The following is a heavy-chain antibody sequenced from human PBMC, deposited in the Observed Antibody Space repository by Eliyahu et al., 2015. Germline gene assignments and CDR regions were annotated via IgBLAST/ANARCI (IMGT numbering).Heavy chain of an antibody. CDR1: GFTVSSNY. D-gene: IGHD4-17*01. Sequence: EVQLVESGGGLVQPGGSLRLSCAASGFTVSSNYMSWVRQAPGKGLEWVSVIYSGGSTHYADSVKGRFTISRHNSKNTLYLQMNNLRVEDTAVYYCARDRGYGELDPWGQGTLVTVSS. V-gene: IGHV3-53*04. CDR2: IYSGGST. CDR3: ARDRGYGELDP. J-gene: IGHJ5*02.